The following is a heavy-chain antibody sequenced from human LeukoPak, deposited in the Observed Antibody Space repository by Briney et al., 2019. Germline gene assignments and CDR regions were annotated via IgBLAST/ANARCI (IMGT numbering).Heavy chain of an antibody. D-gene: IGHD3-9*01. CDR2: INHSGST. J-gene: IGHJ4*02. CDR3: ARGRRGILTGYFGFDY. Sequence: KPSETLSLTCTVYGGSFRGYCWSWIRQPPGKGLEWIGEINHSGSTNYNPSLKSRVTISVDTSKNQFSLKLSSVTAADTAVYYCARGRRGILTGYFGFDYWGQGTLVTVSS. V-gene: IGHV4-34*01. CDR1: GGSFRGYC.